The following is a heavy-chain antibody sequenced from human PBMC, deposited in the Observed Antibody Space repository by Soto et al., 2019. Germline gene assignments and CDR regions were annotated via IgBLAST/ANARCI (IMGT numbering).Heavy chain of an antibody. CDR2: ISAYNGNT. CDR1: GYTFTSYG. V-gene: IGHV1-18*01. Sequence: ASVKVSCKASGYTFTSYGISWVRQAPGQGLEWIGLISAYNGNTNYAQKFQGRVTMTTDTSTSTAYMELRSLRFDDTAVYYCARDSVVVPAATSMNYYYGMDVWGQGTTVTVSS. CDR3: ARDSVVVPAATSMNYYYGMDV. J-gene: IGHJ6*02. D-gene: IGHD2-2*01.